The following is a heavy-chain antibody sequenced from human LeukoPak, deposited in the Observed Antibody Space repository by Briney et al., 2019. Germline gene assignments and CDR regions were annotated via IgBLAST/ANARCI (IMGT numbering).Heavy chain of an antibody. CDR1: GGSISSYY. J-gene: IGHJ5*02. V-gene: IGHV4-4*07. D-gene: IGHD3-10*01. CDR3: ARDVGMSGMVRGVKSRANWFDT. Sequence: SETLSLTCTVSGGSISSYYWSWIRQPAGKGLEWIGRIYTSGSTNYNPSLKSRVTMSVDTSKNQFSLKLSSVTAADTAVYYCARDVGMSGMVRGVKSRANWFDTWGQGTLVTVSS. CDR2: IYTSGST.